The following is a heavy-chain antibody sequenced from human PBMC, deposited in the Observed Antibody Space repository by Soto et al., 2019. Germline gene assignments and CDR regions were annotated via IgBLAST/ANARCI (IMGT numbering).Heavy chain of an antibody. V-gene: IGHV3-11*06. J-gene: IGHJ6*02. CDR1: GFGFSDYY. CDR2: ISGRSSFT. D-gene: IGHD3-10*01. CDR3: ARDPYYYGSVTYNTRYYYYPMDV. Sequence: GGSLRLSCVGSGFGFSDYYINWVRQAPGKGLEWISYISGRSSFTNYAASVRGRFTISRDNAKRSLYLQMNSLREDDTAVYYCARDPYYYGSVTYNTRYYYYPMDVCGQGTTVTGSS.